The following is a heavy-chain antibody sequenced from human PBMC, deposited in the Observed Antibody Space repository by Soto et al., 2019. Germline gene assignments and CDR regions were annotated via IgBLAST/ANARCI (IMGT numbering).Heavy chain of an antibody. J-gene: IGHJ4*02. CDR3: AKEKQLVTLVNYYFDY. V-gene: IGHV3-9*01. Sequence: EVQLVGSGGGLVQPGRSLRLSCAASGFTFDDYAMHWVRQSPGKGLEWVSGISSNSGSIGYADSVQGRFTISRDNAKNSLYLQMNSQGAEDTALYYCAKEKQLVTLVNYYFDYWVQGTLVTVSS. D-gene: IGHD6-13*01. CDR1: GFTFDDYA. CDR2: ISSNSGSI.